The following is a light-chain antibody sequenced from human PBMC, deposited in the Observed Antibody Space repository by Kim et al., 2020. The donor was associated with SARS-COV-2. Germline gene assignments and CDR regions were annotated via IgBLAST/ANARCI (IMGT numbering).Light chain of an antibody. Sequence: APIGDRVTITCRTSHYIASYLSWYQQKPGKAPKLLIRASSILQTGAPTRFSGSVSGLDFTLTISSLQPEDVATYYGQQTYSDPLTFRGGTKVYI. J-gene: IGKJ4*01. V-gene: IGKV1-39*01. CDR2: ASS. CDR1: HYIASY. CDR3: QQTYSDPLT.